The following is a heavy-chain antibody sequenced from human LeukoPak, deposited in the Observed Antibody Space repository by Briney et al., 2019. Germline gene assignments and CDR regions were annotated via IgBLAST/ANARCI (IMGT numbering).Heavy chain of an antibody. CDR1: GGSISRGRYY. V-gene: IGHV4-61*02. CDR2: IYTSGST. J-gene: IGHJ4*02. Sequence: SQTLSLTRIVSGGSISRGRYYWIWIRQPAGKALEWIGRIYTSGSTNYNPSLKSRVTISVDTSKKQFSLKLSSVTAADTAVYYCARAPTIVVVVAAIFIGFDYWGQGTLVTVSS. CDR3: ARAPTIVVVVAAIFIGFDY. D-gene: IGHD2-15*01.